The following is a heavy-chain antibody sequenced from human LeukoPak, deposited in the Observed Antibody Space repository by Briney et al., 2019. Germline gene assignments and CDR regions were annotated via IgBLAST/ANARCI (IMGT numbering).Heavy chain of an antibody. V-gene: IGHV1-69*13. J-gene: IGHJ4*02. Sequence: ASVKVSCKASGGTFSSYAISWVRQAPGQGLEWMGGIIPIFGTANYAQKFQGRVTITADESTSTAYMELSSLRSEDTAVYYCARRGIGGSDDYYFDQWGQGTLVTVSA. CDR2: IIPIFGTA. D-gene: IGHD6-25*01. CDR1: GGTFSSYA. CDR3: ARRGIGGSDDYYFDQ.